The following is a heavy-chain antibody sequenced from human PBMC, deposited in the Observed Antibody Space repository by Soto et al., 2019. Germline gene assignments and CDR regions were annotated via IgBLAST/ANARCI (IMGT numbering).Heavy chain of an antibody. CDR1: GFSFTSSA. CDR3: AAASSTSGGYYGMDV. CDR2: IVVGSGHT. Sequence: QMQLVQSGPEVKKPGTSVKFSCKTSGFSFTSSAMQWVRQARGQRLEWIGWIVVGSGHTNNAQKFQERVTITREMSTSTAYMELRSLRSEGTAVYYCAAASSTSGGYYGMDVWGQGTTVTVSS. J-gene: IGHJ6*02. D-gene: IGHD2-2*01. V-gene: IGHV1-58*02.